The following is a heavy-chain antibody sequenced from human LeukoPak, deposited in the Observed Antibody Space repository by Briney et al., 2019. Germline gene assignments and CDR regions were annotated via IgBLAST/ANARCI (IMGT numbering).Heavy chain of an antibody. J-gene: IGHJ4*02. CDR3: ARLDRWNGPSYYFDY. V-gene: IGHV5-51*01. Sequence: GESLKISWKGSGYSFTSYWIGWVRQLPGKGLGWVGIIYPGDSDTRYSPSFQGQVIISADKSISTAYLQWSSLKASDTAMYYCARLDRWNGPSYYFDYWGQGTLVTVSS. CDR2: IYPGDSDT. CDR1: GYSFTSYW. D-gene: IGHD1-1*01.